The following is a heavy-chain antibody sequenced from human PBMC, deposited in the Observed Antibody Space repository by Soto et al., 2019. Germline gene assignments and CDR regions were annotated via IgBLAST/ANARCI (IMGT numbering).Heavy chain of an antibody. D-gene: IGHD3-10*01. J-gene: IGHJ4*02. V-gene: IGHV4-30-2*01. CDR2: MYHTGSA. Sequence: SETLSLTCAVSGAANTSGGYSWRWMRQPPGNGLRWIGYMYHTGSANYKPSLKGRVTMSFDTSTNDFSLKLNSVTAADTAVYFCARLKGTRYFDFWGPGLLVTVSS. CDR3: ARLKGTRYFDF. CDR1: GAANTSGGYS.